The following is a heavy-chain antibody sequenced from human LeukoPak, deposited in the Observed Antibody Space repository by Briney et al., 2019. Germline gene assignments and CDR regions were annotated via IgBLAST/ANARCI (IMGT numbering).Heavy chain of an antibody. V-gene: IGHV3-48*04. CDR2: ISSSGGTI. CDR1: GFTFSSYS. J-gene: IGHJ4*02. Sequence: GGSLRLSCAVSGFTFSSYSMNWVRQAPGRGLEWISYISSSGGTIYNADSVKGRFTISRDNAKNSLYLQMNSLRAEDTAVYYCARDGGYSGNERPYYFDCWGQGTLVTVSS. D-gene: IGHD5-12*01. CDR3: ARDGGYSGNERPYYFDC.